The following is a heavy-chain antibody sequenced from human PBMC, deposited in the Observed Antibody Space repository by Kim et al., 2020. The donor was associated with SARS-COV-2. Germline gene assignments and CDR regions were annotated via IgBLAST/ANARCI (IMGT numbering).Heavy chain of an antibody. D-gene: IGHD5-12*01. CDR3: VRDRGSLGYDLLFDF. Sequence: GGSLRLSCSASGFPFSTFEMNWVRQAPGKGLEWLAYISTSGNNVYYADSLKGRFTISRDNNNNSLHLQMNSLRVDDSAVYYCVRDRGSLGYDLLFDFWG. J-gene: IGHJ4*01. CDR2: ISTSGNNV. V-gene: IGHV3-48*03. CDR1: GFPFSTFE.